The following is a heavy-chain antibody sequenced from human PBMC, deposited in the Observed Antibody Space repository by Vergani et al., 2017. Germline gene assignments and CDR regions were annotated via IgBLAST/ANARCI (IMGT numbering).Heavy chain of an antibody. CDR2: IYYSGST. CDR1: GGSISSSSYY. J-gene: IGHJ4*02. V-gene: IGHV4-39*01. D-gene: IGHD6-19*01. Sequence: QVQLQQWGAGLLKPSETLSLTCTVSGGSISSSSYYWGWIRQPPGKGLEWIGSIYYSGSTYYNPSLKSRVTISVDTSKNQFSLKLSSVTAADTAVYYCARHSSGSISEFDYWGQGTLVTVSS. CDR3: ARHSSGSISEFDY.